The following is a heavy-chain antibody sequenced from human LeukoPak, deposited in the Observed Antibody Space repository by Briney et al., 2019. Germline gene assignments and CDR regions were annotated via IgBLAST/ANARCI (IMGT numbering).Heavy chain of an antibody. J-gene: IGHJ6*03. CDR1: GYTFTSYG. CDR2: ISGYNGST. D-gene: IGHD2-2*02. Sequence: ASVKVSCKASGYTFTSYGISWVRQAPGQGLEWMGWISGYNGSTNYAQKLQGRVTMTTDTSTSTAYMELRSLRSDDTAVYYCARGRYCSSTSCYKVYYYYMDVWGKGTTVTVSS. V-gene: IGHV1-18*01. CDR3: ARGRYCSSTSCYKVYYYYMDV.